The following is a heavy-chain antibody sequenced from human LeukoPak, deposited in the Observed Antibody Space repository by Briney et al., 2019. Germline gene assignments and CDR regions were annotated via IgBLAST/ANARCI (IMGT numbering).Heavy chain of an antibody. V-gene: IGHV4-39*01. CDR3: ARAFRARYFDL. J-gene: IGHJ2*01. D-gene: IGHD2/OR15-2a*01. CDR2: IYYSGST. CDR1: GGSITTSSYY. Sequence: SETLSLTCTVSGGSITTSSYYWGWTRQPPGKGLEWIGIIYYSGSTYYNPSLKGRVTISVDTSKNQFSLKLSSVTAADTAVYYCARAFRARYFDLWGRGTLSLSPQ.